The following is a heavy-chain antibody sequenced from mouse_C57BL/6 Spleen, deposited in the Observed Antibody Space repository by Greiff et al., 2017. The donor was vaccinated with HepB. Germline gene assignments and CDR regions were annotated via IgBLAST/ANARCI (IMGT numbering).Heavy chain of an antibody. V-gene: IGHV1-81*01. D-gene: IGHD2-12*01. Sequence: QVQLKQSGAELARPGASVKLSCKASGYTFTSYGISWVKQRTGQGLEWIGEIYPRSGNTYYNEKFKGKATLTADKSSSTAYMELRSLTSEDSAVYFCARGNYNYDVYCAMDYWGQGTSVTVSS. CDR2: IYPRSGNT. J-gene: IGHJ4*01. CDR3: ARGNYNYDVYCAMDY. CDR1: GYTFTSYG.